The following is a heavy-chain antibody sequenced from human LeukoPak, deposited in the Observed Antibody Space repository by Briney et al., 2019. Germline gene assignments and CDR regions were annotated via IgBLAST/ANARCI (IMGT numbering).Heavy chain of an antibody. CDR1: GFTVSSNY. D-gene: IGHD2-2*01. J-gene: IGHJ4*02. CDR3: ARVRYCSSTSCSNFDY. CDR2: IYSGGST. V-gene: IGHV3-66*02. Sequence: PGGSLRLSCAASGFTVSSNYMSWARQAPGKGLEWVSVIYSGGSTYYADSVKGRFTISRDNSKNTLYLQMNSLRAEDTAVYYCARVRYCSSTSCSNFDYWGQGTLVTVSS.